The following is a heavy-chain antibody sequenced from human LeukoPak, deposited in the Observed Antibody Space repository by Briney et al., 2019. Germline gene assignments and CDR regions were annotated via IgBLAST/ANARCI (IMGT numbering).Heavy chain of an antibody. CDR3: AKGSSSGYSYVDY. CDR2: ISWNSGNI. D-gene: IGHD3-22*01. J-gene: IGHJ4*02. CDR1: GFTFDDHA. V-gene: IGHV3-9*01. Sequence: PGRSLRLSCAASGFTFDDHAMHWVRQAPGKGLECVSGISWNSGNIGYADSVKGRFTISRDNAKNSLYLQMNSLRAEDTALYYCAKGSSSGYSYVDYWGQGTLVTVSS.